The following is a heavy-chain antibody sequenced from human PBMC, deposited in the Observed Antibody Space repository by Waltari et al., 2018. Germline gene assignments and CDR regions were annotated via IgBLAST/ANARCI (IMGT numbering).Heavy chain of an antibody. CDR2: RNTNSGNR. Sequence: QVQLVQSGAEVKKPGASVKVSCKASGYTFTSYDINWVRRATGQGLEWMGWRNTNSGNRGDAQKFQCRVTITRNTSISTAYMELSSLRSEDTAVDYGARGDIAVAPLDYWGQGTLVTVSS. CDR1: GYTFTSYD. D-gene: IGHD6-19*01. J-gene: IGHJ4*02. V-gene: IGHV1-8*03. CDR3: ARGDIAVAPLDY.